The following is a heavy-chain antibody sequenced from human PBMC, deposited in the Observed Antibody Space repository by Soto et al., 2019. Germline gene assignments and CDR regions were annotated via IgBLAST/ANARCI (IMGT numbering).Heavy chain of an antibody. V-gene: IGHV3-30*18. CDR3: SKDGILDSGGHDYYFDY. CDR1: GFIFTSYG. J-gene: IGHJ4*02. D-gene: IGHD3-22*01. Sequence: PGGSLRLSCAASGFIFTSYGMHWVRQVPGKGLEWVTVISYDGSNKYYVDSVKGRFTISRDNSKNTLYLQMNSLRAEDTAVYYCSKDGILDSGGHDYYFDYWGQGTLVTVSS. CDR2: ISYDGSNK.